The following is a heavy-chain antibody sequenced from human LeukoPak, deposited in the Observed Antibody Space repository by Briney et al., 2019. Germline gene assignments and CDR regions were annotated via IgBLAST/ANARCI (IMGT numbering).Heavy chain of an antibody. J-gene: IGHJ4*02. Sequence: GGSLRLSCTASGFTFSGYSMNWIRQAPGKGLEWVTSFGTRSTSVYHAGSVKGRFAISRDNAKNSLYLQMNSLRAEDTALYYCAREVSEGFDFWGQGTLVTVSS. CDR3: AREVSEGFDF. D-gene: IGHD3-22*01. CDR1: GFTFSGYS. CDR2: FGTRSTSV. V-gene: IGHV3-21*01.